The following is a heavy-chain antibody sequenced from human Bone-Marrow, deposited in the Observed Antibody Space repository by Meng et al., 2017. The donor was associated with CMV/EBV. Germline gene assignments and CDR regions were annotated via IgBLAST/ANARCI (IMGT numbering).Heavy chain of an antibody. CDR3: ARGGYSYVFFYYYGMDV. CDR2: ISWNSGSI. V-gene: IGHV3-9*01. J-gene: IGHJ6*02. D-gene: IGHD5-18*01. CDR1: GFTFDDYA. Sequence: SLKISCAASGFTFDDYAMHWVRQAPGKGLEWVSGISWNSGSIGYADSVKGRFTISRDNAKNSLYLQMNSLRAEDTAVYYCARGGYSYVFFYYYGMDVWGQGTTVTVSS.